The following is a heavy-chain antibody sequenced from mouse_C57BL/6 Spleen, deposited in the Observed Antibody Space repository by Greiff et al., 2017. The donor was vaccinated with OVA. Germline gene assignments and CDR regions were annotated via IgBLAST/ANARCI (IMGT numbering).Heavy chain of an antibody. D-gene: IGHD3-2*02. CDR1: GYTFTSYT. CDR2: INPSSGYT. V-gene: IGHV1-4*01. CDR3: ARSAQATDYAMDY. Sequence: QVQLQQSGAELARPGASVKMSCKASGYTFTSYTMHWVKQRPGQGLEWIGYINPSSGYTKYNQKFKDKATLTADKSSSTAYMQLSSLTSEDSAVYYGARSAQATDYAMDYWGQGTSVTVSS. J-gene: IGHJ4*01.